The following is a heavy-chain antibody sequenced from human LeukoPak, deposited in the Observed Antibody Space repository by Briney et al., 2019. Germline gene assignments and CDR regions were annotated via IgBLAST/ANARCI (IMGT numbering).Heavy chain of an antibody. V-gene: IGHV3-30-3*01. CDR3: ARGPFGYSYGYSYFDY. D-gene: IGHD5-18*01. Sequence: PGGSLRLSCAASGFTFSSYAMHWVRQAPGKGLEWVAVISYDGSNKYCADSVKGRFTISRDNSKNTLYLQMNSLRAEDTAVYYCARGPFGYSYGYSYFDYWGQGTLVTVSS. CDR2: ISYDGSNK. CDR1: GFTFSSYA. J-gene: IGHJ4*02.